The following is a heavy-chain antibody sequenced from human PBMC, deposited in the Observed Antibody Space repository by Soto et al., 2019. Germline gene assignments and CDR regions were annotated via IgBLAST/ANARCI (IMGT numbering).Heavy chain of an antibody. J-gene: IGHJ6*02. Sequence: PGESLKISCKGSGYSFTSYWTSWVRQMPGKGLEWMGRIDPSDSYTNYSPSFQGHVTISADKSISTAYLQWSSLKASDTAMYYCATGQYGDAYYYYYGMDVWGQGTTVTVSS. CDR2: IDPSDSYT. CDR1: GYSFTSYW. CDR3: ATGQYGDAYYYYYGMDV. D-gene: IGHD4-17*01. V-gene: IGHV5-10-1*01.